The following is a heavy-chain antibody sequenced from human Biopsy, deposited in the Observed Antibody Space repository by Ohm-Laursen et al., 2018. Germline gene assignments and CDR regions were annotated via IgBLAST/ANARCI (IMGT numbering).Heavy chain of an antibody. CDR3: ARHDRSGYWGLDY. CDR1: GGSLNYHY. D-gene: IGHD3-22*01. J-gene: IGHJ4*02. CDR2: IYSSGRT. Sequence: SDTLSLTCSVSGGSLNYHYWSWIRQSPGKRLEWLAYIYSSGRTNYNTSLESRIIVSVDTSKDHISQKVNSATATDTAMYYCARHDRSGYWGLDYWGQGALVTVSA. V-gene: IGHV4-4*08.